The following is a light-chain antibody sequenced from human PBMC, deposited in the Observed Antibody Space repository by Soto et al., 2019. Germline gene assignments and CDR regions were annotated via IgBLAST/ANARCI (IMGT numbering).Light chain of an antibody. V-gene: IGKV1-5*01. CDR3: QQYSSYSQT. J-gene: IGKJ1*01. CDR2: DAS. Sequence: DIQMTQSPSTLSGSVGDRVTITCRASQTISNWLAWYQQKPGKAPKLLIFDASSLESGVPSRFSGSGSGTEFTLTISSLQPDDFATYYCQQYSSYSQTFGQGTKV. CDR1: QTISNW.